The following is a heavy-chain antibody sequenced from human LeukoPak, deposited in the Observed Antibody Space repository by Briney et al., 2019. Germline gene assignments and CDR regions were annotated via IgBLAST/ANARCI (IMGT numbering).Heavy chain of an antibody. D-gene: IGHD1-26*01. V-gene: IGHV3-66*01. J-gene: IGHJ4*02. Sequence: GGSLRLSCAASGFTVSSNYMTWVRQAPGKGLEWVSVLYSNSDTYYADSVKGRFTISRDNSKNTQYLQVNSLRAEDTAVYYCARRSGEGYFDCWGQGTLVTVSS. CDR2: LYSNSDT. CDR1: GFTVSSNY. CDR3: ARRSGEGYFDC.